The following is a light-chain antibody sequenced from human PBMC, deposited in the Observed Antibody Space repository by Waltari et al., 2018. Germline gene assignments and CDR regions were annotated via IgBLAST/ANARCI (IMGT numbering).Light chain of an antibody. J-gene: IGLJ2*01. CDR3: CSHADTSPVI. V-gene: IGLV2-23*02. Sequence: QSALTQPASVSGSPGQSLTIPCNGTSNDVGNYYLVSWYQQQPGKVPKLLIYEVRKRASGVSARFSGSKSGNTASLTISGLQADDEGDYYCCSHADTSPVIFGGGTRLTVL. CDR2: EVR. CDR1: SNDVGNYYL.